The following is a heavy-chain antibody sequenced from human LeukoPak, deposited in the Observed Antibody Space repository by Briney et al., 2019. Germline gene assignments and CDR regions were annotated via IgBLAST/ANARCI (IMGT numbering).Heavy chain of an antibody. Sequence: GGSLRPSCAASGFTFSSYGMHWVRQAPGKGLEWVAVISYDGSNNYYADSVKGRFTISRDNAKNSLYLQMNSLRAEDTAVYYCAELGITMIGGVWGKGTTVTISS. CDR1: GFTFSSYG. CDR2: ISYDGSNN. D-gene: IGHD3-10*02. CDR3: AELGITMIGGV. J-gene: IGHJ6*04. V-gene: IGHV3-30*18.